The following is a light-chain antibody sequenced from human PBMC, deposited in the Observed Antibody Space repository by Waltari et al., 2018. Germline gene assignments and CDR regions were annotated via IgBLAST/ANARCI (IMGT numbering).Light chain of an antibody. V-gene: IGLV2-23*01. CDR2: EAS. CDR3: CSYAGSGSWV. J-gene: IGLJ3*02. Sequence: QSALTQPASVSGSPGQSISISCIGTSRDVGPSTLVSWYQHHPGKAPKLIVFEASKRPSGVSNRFSGSKAANTASLIISGLQADDEADYYCCSYAGSGSWVFGGGTKVTVI. CDR1: SRDVGPSTL.